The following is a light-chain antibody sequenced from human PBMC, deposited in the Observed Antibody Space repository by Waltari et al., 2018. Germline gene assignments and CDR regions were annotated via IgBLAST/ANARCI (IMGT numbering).Light chain of an antibody. V-gene: IGLV2-8*01. Sequence: QSALTQPPSASGSPGQSVTISCTGTSSDIGSFYYVSWFQQHPGKAPKLMIYEVTRRPSGVPNRFSGSKSGNTASLSVSGLQAEDEADYYCGSYTVRDSFVFGGGTKLTVL. CDR2: EVT. J-gene: IGLJ3*02. CDR1: SSDIGSFYY. CDR3: GSYTVRDSFV.